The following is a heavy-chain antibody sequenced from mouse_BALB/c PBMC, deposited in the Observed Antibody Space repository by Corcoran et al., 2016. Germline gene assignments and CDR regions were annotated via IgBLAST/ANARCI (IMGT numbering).Heavy chain of an antibody. Sequence: QIQLVQSGPELKKPGETVKISCKASGYTFTNYGMNWVKQAPGKGLKWMGWINTYTGEPTYADDFKGRFAFSLETSASTAYLQINNLKNEDMATYFCARVSSGYDYWGQVTTLTVSA. CDR1: GYTFTNYG. CDR2: INTYTGEP. V-gene: IGHV9-1*02. CDR3: ARVSSGYDY. D-gene: IGHD3-1*01. J-gene: IGHJ2*01.